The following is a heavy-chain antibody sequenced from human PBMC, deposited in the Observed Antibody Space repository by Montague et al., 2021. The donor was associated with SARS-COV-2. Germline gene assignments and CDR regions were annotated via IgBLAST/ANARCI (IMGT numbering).Heavy chain of an antibody. CDR1: DGSFTNHY. V-gene: IGHV4-34*01. Sequence: SETLSLTCAVYDGSFTNHYWAWIRQPPGKGLEWIGEMNHRGTTNYNPSLKSRVVVSVDASRQQFSLNLFSVTAADTAVYFCAGWQPGWAEAFVMWGQGTMVTASP. CDR3: AGWQPGWAEAFVM. CDR2: MNHRGTT. J-gene: IGHJ3*02. D-gene: IGHD6-19*01.